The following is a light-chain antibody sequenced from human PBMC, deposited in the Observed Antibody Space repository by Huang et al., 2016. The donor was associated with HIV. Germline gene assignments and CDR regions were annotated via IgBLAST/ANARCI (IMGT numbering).Light chain of an antibody. J-gene: IGKJ2*01. CDR3: QQYNNWPPYT. V-gene: IGKV3-15*01. Sequence: EIVMAQSPATLSVSPGERATLSCRASQSVSSNLVWYQQKPGQAPRLLIYGASTRATGIPARFSGSGSGTEFTLTISSLQSEDFAVYYCQQYNNWPPYTFGHGDQAGDQT. CDR1: QSVSSN. CDR2: GAS.